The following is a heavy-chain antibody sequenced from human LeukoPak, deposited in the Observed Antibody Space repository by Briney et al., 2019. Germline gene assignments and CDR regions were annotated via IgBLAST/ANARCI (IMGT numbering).Heavy chain of an antibody. CDR1: GFTFSNYG. J-gene: IGHJ3*01. V-gene: IGHV3-30*18. D-gene: IGHD1-26*01. CDR3: AKEGSVLREGIVPHLFAFDL. CDR2: VPDDGHTT. Sequence: GRSLRLSCAASGFTFSNYGIHWDRQAPGLGLEWVAVVPDDGHTTYYADSVKGRFTVSRDNSKNSMNLQMNSLRPEDTAVYYCAKEGSVLREGIVPHLFAFDLWGQGTLVTVSS.